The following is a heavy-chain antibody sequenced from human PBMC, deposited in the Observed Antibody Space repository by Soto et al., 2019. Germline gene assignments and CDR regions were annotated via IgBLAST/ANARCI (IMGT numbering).Heavy chain of an antibody. D-gene: IGHD2-2*01. CDR1: GDTFSSYT. J-gene: IGHJ5*02. V-gene: IGHV1-69*04. CDR2: IIPILGIA. CDR3: ARDRGGIVVVPAAIPFDP. Sequence: ASVKVSCKASGDTFSSYTISWVRLAPGQGREWMGRIIPILGIANYAQKFQGRVTITADKSTSTAYMELSSLRSEDTAVYYCARDRGGIVVVPAAIPFDPWGQGTLVTVSS.